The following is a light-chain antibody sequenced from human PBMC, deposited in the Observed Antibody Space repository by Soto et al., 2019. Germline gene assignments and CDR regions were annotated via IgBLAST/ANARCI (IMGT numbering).Light chain of an antibody. Sequence: QLVLTQPPSASGTPGQRVIISCSGGSSNIGSNYVYWFQHLPGTAPKLLIYANDQRPSGVPDRFSGSKSGTSASLAISGLRSEDEADYYCAAWDDSLGGSWVFGGGTKLTVL. CDR3: AAWDDSLGGSWV. V-gene: IGLV1-47*02. CDR1: SSNIGSNY. CDR2: AND. J-gene: IGLJ3*02.